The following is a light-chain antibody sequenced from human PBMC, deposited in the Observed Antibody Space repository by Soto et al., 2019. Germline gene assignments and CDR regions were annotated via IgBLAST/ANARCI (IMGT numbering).Light chain of an antibody. CDR1: QSVSSSY. CDR3: QHYSNWHPWT. Sequence: EILFTQSPGTLSLSPGERATLSCRASQSVSSSYLAWYQQKPGQAPRLLIYGATSRANGVPARFSGSRSGTEFTLTISSLQSEDVAFYYCQHYSNWHPWTFGQGTKVDIK. CDR2: GAT. J-gene: IGKJ1*01. V-gene: IGKV3-15*01.